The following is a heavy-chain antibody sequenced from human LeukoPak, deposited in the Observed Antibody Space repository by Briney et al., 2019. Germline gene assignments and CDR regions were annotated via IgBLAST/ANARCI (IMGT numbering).Heavy chain of an antibody. Sequence: GASLKISCKGSGSSFTSYWIGWVHQMPGKGLEWMGIIYPGDSDTRYSPSFQGQVTISADKSISTAYLQWSSLKASDTAMYYCARTGRSRYCSSTSCYGDFDYWGQGTLVTVSS. CDR3: ARTGRSRYCSSTSCYGDFDY. D-gene: IGHD2-2*01. J-gene: IGHJ4*02. V-gene: IGHV5-51*07. CDR1: GSSFTSYW. CDR2: IYPGDSDT.